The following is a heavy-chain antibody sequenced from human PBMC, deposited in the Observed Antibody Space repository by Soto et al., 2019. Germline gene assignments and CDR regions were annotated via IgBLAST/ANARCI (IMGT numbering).Heavy chain of an antibody. D-gene: IGHD2-15*01. CDR2: ISAYNGNT. Sequence: ASVKVSCKASGYTFTSYGISWVRQAPGQGLEWMGWISAYNGNTNYAQKLQGRVTMTTDTSTSTAYMELRSLRSDDTAVYYCATELYCSGGSCYGESPYYFDYWGQGTLVTVSS. CDR3: ATELYCSGGSCYGESPYYFDY. J-gene: IGHJ4*02. V-gene: IGHV1-18*01. CDR1: GYTFTSYG.